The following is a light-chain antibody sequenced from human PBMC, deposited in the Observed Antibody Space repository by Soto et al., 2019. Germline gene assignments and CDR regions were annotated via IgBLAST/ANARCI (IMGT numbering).Light chain of an antibody. CDR1: QSVGSH. V-gene: IGKV3-15*01. CDR3: QQRSNWPPIT. J-gene: IGKJ5*01. CDR2: GAS. Sequence: EIVMTQSPATLSVSPGERATLSCRASQSVGSHLAWYQQRPGQAPRLLIYGASYRATGIPARFSGSGSGTDFTLTISSLQSEDFAVYYCQQRSNWPPITFGQGTRLEIK.